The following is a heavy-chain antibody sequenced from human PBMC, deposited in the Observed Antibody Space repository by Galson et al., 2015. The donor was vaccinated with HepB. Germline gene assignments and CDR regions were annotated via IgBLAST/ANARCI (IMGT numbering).Heavy chain of an antibody. CDR2: NNAYNGNT. Sequence: SVKVSCKASGYTFTSYAISWVRQAPGQGLEWMGWNNAYNGNTNYAQQLQGRVTMTTDTSTSTAYMELRSLRSDDTAVYYCARSSQKRAPVSGDYWGQGTLVTVSS. CDR3: ARSSQKRAPVSGDY. CDR1: GYTFTSYA. J-gene: IGHJ4*02. V-gene: IGHV1-18*04. D-gene: IGHD6-19*01.